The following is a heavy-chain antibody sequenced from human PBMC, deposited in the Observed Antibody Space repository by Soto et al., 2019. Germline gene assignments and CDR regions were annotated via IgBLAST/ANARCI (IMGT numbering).Heavy chain of an antibody. CDR1: GGSISSGDYY. CDR3: ARWWSGSRQGFDP. D-gene: IGHD3-3*01. J-gene: IGHJ5*02. CDR2: IYYSGST. Sequence: QVQLQESGPGLVKHSQTLSLTCTVSGGSISSGDYYWSWIRQHPEGLEWIGYIYYSGSTYYNPSLKSRVTISVDTSKNQFSLKLSSVTAADTAVYYCARWWSGSRQGFDPWGQGTLVTVSS. V-gene: IGHV4-31*03.